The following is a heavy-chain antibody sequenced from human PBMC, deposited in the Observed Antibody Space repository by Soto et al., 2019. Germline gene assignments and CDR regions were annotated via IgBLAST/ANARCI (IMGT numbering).Heavy chain of an antibody. CDR3: VKEVEGFDF. V-gene: IGHV3-21*01. CDR1: GFPFSSHT. CDR2: ITRSDSRT. J-gene: IGHJ4*02. Sequence: PGGSLRLSCAASGFPFSSHTMNWVRQAPGKGLEWVSSITRSDSRTFYADSVKGRFTISRDNAKNSLFLQMNSLRAEDSAVYYCVKEVEGFDFWGQGTLVTSPQ. D-gene: IGHD1-1*01.